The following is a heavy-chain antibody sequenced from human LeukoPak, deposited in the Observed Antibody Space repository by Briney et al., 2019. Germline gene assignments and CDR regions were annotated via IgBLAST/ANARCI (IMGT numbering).Heavy chain of an antibody. CDR1: GYSFTSYW. Sequence: GESRKISCKGSGYSFTSYWIGWVRQMPGKGLEWMGIIYPGDSDTRYSPSFQGQVTISADKSISTAYLQWSSLKASDTAMYYCARHYSSSYYYYYMDVWGKGTTVTVSS. J-gene: IGHJ6*03. D-gene: IGHD6-6*01. V-gene: IGHV5-51*01. CDR3: ARHYSSSYYYYYMDV. CDR2: IYPGDSDT.